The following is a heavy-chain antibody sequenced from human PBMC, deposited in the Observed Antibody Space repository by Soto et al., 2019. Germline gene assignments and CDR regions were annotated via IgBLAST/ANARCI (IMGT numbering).Heavy chain of an antibody. J-gene: IGHJ6*02. CDR3: ARDGNFQNYYYYGMDV. CDR1: GGSFSGYY. Sequence: QVQLQQWGAGLLKPSETLSLTCAVYGGSFSGYYWSWIRQPPGKGLEWIGEINHSGSTNYNPSLKSRVTISVDTSKNQFSLKLSSVTAADTAVYYCARDGNFQNYYYYGMDVWGQGTTVTVSS. V-gene: IGHV4-34*01. CDR2: INHSGST. D-gene: IGHD4-4*01.